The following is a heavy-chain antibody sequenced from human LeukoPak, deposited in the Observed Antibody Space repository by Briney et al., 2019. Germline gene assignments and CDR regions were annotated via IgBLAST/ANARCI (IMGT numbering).Heavy chain of an antibody. CDR1: GYTFISYD. J-gene: IGHJ6*03. Sequence: GASVKVSCKASGYTFISYDINWVRQATGQGLEWMGWMNPNSGNTGYAQKFQGRVTITRNTSISTAYMELSSLRSEDTAVYYCARGVIFRYYYYMDVWGKGTTVTVSS. D-gene: IGHD2/OR15-2a*01. CDR2: MNPNSGNT. V-gene: IGHV1-8*03. CDR3: ARGVIFRYYYYMDV.